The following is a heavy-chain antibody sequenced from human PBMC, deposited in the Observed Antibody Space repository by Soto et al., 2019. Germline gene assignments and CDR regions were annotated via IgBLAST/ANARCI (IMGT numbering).Heavy chain of an antibody. CDR3: ARSSIAAPGTSSGYYYYMDV. V-gene: IGHV1-46*01. CDR2: INPGGGST. Sequence: ASVKVSCKASGYTFTSYYMHWVRQAPGQGLEWMGIINPGGGSTRYAQEFEGRVTMTRDTSARSVFMELSSLRSEDTAVYFCARSSIAAPGTSSGYYYYMDVWGKGTTVTVSS. CDR1: GYTFTSYY. J-gene: IGHJ6*03. D-gene: IGHD6-13*01.